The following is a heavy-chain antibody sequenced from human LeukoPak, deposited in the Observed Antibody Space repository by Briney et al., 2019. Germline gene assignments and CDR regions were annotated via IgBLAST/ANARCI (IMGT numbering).Heavy chain of an antibody. J-gene: IGHJ3*01. CDR2: IYYSRST. D-gene: IGHD5-24*01. V-gene: IGHV4-39*07. Sequence: SETLSLTCSASGGSISSSSYYWGWIRQPPGKGLEWIGSIYYSRSTYYNPSLKSRVTISIDTSKNQFSLKLSSVTAADTAVYYCARDREMATRLHDAFDFWGQGTMVTVSS. CDR3: ARDREMATRLHDAFDF. CDR1: GGSISSSSYY.